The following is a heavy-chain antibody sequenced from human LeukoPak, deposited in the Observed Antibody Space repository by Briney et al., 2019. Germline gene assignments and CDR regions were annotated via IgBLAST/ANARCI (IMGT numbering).Heavy chain of an antibody. CDR3: AKDIGNWNYEGAFDI. J-gene: IGHJ3*02. V-gene: IGHV3-9*01. Sequence: PGGSLRLSCAASGFTFDDYAIHSVRQAPGKGLEWVSGISWNSGSIGYADSVKGRFSISRDNAKNSLYLQMNSLRAEDTALYYCAKDIGNWNYEGAFDIWGQGTMVTVSS. CDR1: GFTFDDYA. D-gene: IGHD1-7*01. CDR2: ISWNSGSI.